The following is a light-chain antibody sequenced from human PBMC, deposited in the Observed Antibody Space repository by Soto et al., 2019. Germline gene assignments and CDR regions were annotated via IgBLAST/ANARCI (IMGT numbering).Light chain of an antibody. CDR1: QSISNN. V-gene: IGKV3-15*01. J-gene: IGKJ1*01. CDR2: AAS. CDR3: QQYNDLPWT. Sequence: EIVMTQSPATLSVSPGERVTLSCRASQSISNNLAWYQQKPGLAPRLLFYAASTRATGIPGRFSGSGSGTEFTVTISSLQSEDFAVYYCQQYNDLPWTLGQGTKVEIK.